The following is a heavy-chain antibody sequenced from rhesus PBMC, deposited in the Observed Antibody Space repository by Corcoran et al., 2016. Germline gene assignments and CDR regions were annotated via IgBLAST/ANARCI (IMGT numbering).Heavy chain of an antibody. D-gene: IGHD6-43*01. J-gene: IGHJ4*01. CDR1: GFTFSSYG. V-gene: IGHV3S5*01. CDR2: INSGGGST. Sequence: EVQLVETRGGLVQPGGSLKLSCAASGFTFSSYGMSWVRQAPGKGLEWVSAINSGGGSTYYAESVKGRFTISRDNSKNTLSLQMNSLRAEDTAVYYCAKELPYSSSYAFDYWGQGVLVTVSS. CDR3: AKELPYSSSYAFDY.